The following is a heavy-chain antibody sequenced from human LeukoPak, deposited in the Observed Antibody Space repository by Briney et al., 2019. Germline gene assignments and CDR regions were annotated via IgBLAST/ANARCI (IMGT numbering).Heavy chain of an antibody. CDR3: AREWYCSSTSCYQTFDY. CDR1: GVSISSYY. CDR2: IYTSGST. V-gene: IGHV4-4*07. Sequence: PSETLSLTCTVSGVSISSYYWSWIRQPAGKGLEWIGRIYTSGSTNYNPSLKSRVTMSVDTSKNQFSLKLSSVTAADTAVYYCAREWYCSSTSCYQTFDYWGQGTLVTVSS. J-gene: IGHJ4*02. D-gene: IGHD2-2*01.